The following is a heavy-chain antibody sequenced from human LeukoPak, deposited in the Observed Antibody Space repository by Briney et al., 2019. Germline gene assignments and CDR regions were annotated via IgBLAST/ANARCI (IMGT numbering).Heavy chain of an antibody. Sequence: PSETLSLTCAVYGGSFSGYYWSWIRQPPGKGLEWIGEINHSGSTNYNPSLKSRVTISVDTSKNQFSLKLSSVTAADTAVYYCARGTNWNGLLYPSWGQGTLVTVSS. CDR1: GGSFSGYY. CDR3: ARGTNWNGLLYPS. CDR2: INHSGST. V-gene: IGHV4-34*01. J-gene: IGHJ5*02. D-gene: IGHD1-1*01.